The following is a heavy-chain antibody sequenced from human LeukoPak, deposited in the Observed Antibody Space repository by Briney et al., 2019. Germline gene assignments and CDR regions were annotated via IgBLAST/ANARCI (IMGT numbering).Heavy chain of an antibody. CDR1: GGSISAYY. Sequence: PSETLSLTCTVSGGSISAYYWSWIRQPPGKGLQWIGYIYYSGKTNYNSSLKSRVTISLDTSKNQFSLKLSSVTAADTAVYYCARGVITGNPQYVDYWGQGTLVTASS. CDR2: IYYSGKT. V-gene: IGHV4-59*01. D-gene: IGHD1-20*01. J-gene: IGHJ4*02. CDR3: ARGVITGNPQYVDY.